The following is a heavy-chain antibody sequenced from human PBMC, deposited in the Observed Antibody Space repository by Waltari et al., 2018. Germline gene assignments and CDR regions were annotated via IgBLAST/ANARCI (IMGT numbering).Heavy chain of an antibody. V-gene: IGHV4-39*07. J-gene: IGHJ3*02. CDR2: IYYSGST. CDR3: ARDGSGSYQGDAFDI. Sequence: QQQLQESGPGLVKPSETLSLNCTVPGGSISSSSYYWGWSRQPPGKGLEWIVSIYYSGSTYYNPSLKSRVTISVDTSKNQFSLKLSSVTAADTAVYYCARDGSGSYQGDAFDIWGQGTMVTVSS. CDR1: GGSISSSSYY. D-gene: IGHD1-26*01.